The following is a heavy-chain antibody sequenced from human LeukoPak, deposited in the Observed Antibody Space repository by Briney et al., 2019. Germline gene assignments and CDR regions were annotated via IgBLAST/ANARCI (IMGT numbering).Heavy chain of an antibody. J-gene: IGHJ4*02. Sequence: PSETPSLTCTVSGGSISSSSYYWGWIRQPPGKGLEWIGSIYYSGSTYYNPSLKSRVTISVDTSKNQFSLKLSSVTAADTAVYYCARRIAVVQFDYWGQGTLVTVSS. V-gene: IGHV4-39*01. CDR2: IYYSGST. CDR3: ARRIAVVQFDY. CDR1: GGSISSSSYY. D-gene: IGHD6-19*01.